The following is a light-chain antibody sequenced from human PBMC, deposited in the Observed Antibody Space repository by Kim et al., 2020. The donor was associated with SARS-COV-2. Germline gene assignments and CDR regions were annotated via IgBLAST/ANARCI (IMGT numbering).Light chain of an antibody. J-gene: IGLJ3*02. CDR2: YDS. V-gene: IGLV3-21*01. Sequence: APGKPARITCGGNNIGSKSVHWYQQTPGQAPVLVIYYDSDRPSGIPERFSGSNSGNTATLTISRVEAGDEADYYCQVWESSSDHRVFGGGTQLTVL. CDR1: NIGSKS. CDR3: QVWESSSDHRV.